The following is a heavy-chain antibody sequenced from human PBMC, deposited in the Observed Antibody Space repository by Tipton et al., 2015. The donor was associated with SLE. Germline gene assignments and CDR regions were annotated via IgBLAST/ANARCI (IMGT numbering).Heavy chain of an antibody. J-gene: IGHJ6*02. V-gene: IGHV4-4*02. CDR3: AREGGGYYYFYGMDV. D-gene: IGHD3-16*01. Sequence: TLSLTCAVSGGSIRSSNWWSWVRQPPGKGLEWIGEIHYSGSTYYNPSLKSRVTMSVDTSKNQFSLKVNSVTAADSATYYCAREGGGYYYFYGMDVWGQGTTVTVSS. CDR1: GGSIRSSNW. CDR2: IHYSGST.